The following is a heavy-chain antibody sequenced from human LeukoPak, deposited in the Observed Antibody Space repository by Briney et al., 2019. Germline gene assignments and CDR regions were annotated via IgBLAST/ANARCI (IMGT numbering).Heavy chain of an antibody. CDR1: GFTLSSYC. J-gene: IGHJ4*02. Sequence: TRGSLRLSCAASGFTLSSYCMHWVRQAPGKGPEWVAFIRYDGSNKYYADSVKGRFTISRDNSKNTLYLQMNSLRAEDTAVYYCAKDRRGYSYGYSFFDYWGQGTLVTVSS. D-gene: IGHD5-18*01. CDR3: AKDRRGYSYGYSFFDY. V-gene: IGHV3-30*02. CDR2: IRYDGSNK.